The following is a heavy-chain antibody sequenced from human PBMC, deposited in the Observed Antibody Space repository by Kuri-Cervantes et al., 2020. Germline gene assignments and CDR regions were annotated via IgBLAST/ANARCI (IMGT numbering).Heavy chain of an antibody. D-gene: IGHD4-11*01. Sequence: GGSLRLSCAGSGFTSSGYWMHWVRQAPGKGLVWVSHINDGGTVINYADSVKGRFTISRDDSKNTAYLQMNSLKTEDTAVYFCTRLLPVTSFAEKFDFWGQGTLVTVSS. CDR1: GFTSSGYW. CDR3: TRLLPVTSFAEKFDF. V-gene: IGHV3-74*01. CDR2: INDGGTVI. J-gene: IGHJ4*02.